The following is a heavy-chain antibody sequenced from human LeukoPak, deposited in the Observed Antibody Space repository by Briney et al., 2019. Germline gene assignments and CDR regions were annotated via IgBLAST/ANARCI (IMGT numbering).Heavy chain of an antibody. CDR1: GFTFSSYG. CDR3: ARALYNRGWYPDYFDS. J-gene: IGHJ4*02. V-gene: IGHV3-7*04. D-gene: IGHD6-19*01. Sequence: GGSLRLSCAASGFTFSSYGMHWVRQAPGKGLEWVANIKRDGSDKYYVGSVEGRFTISRDNAENSLYLQMSSLRAEDTAIYYCARALYNRGWYPDYFDSWGQGTLVTVPS. CDR2: IKRDGSDK.